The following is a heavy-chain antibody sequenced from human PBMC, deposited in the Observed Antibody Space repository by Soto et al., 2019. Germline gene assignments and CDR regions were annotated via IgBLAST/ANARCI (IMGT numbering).Heavy chain of an antibody. J-gene: IGHJ3*02. D-gene: IGHD3-3*01. V-gene: IGHV1-69*08. Sequence: QVQLVQSGAEVKKPGSSVKVSCKASGGTFSSYIINWVRQAPGQGLEWMGRIIPILGIANYAQKFQGRVTITADKSTSTAYMELSSLRSEDTAVYYCARDQKQVFAFDIWGQGTMVTVSS. CDR2: IIPILGIA. CDR3: ARDQKQVFAFDI. CDR1: GGTFSSYI.